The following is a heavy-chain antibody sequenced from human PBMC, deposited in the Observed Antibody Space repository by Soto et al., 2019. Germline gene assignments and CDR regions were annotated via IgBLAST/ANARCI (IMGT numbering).Heavy chain of an antibody. J-gene: IGHJ5*02. V-gene: IGHV1-2*04. Sequence: GASVKVSCKASGYTFTGYYMHWVRQAPGQGLERMGWINPNSGGTNYAQKFQGWVTMTRDTSFSTAYMELSRLRSDDTAVYYCARASYCSSTSCPWFDPWGQGTLVTV. CDR3: ARASYCSSTSCPWFDP. D-gene: IGHD2-2*01. CDR2: INPNSGGT. CDR1: GYTFTGYY.